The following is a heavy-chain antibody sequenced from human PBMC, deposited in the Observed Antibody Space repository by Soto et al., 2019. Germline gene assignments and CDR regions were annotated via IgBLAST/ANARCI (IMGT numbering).Heavy chain of an antibody. CDR2: ISYDGSDK. CDR1: GFTFSSYG. Sequence: QVQLVESGGGVVQPGRSLRLSCAASGFTFSSYGMHWVRQAPGKGLEWVALISYDGSDKYFADSVKGRFTISRDNSKNTLYLQMNSLRAEDKAVYYCAKVYPTSTVLGYFDYWGQGTLVTVSS. D-gene: IGHD4-17*01. CDR3: AKVYPTSTVLGYFDY. J-gene: IGHJ4*02. V-gene: IGHV3-30*18.